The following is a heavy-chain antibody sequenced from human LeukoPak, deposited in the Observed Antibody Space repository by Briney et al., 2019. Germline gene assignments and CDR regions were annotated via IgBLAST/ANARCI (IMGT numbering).Heavy chain of an antibody. CDR2: INHSGST. D-gene: IGHD3-22*01. CDR3: ARAAYYYDSSGYYPLFYFDY. J-gene: IGHJ4*02. Sequence: SETLSLTCAVYGGSFSGYYWSWIRQPPGKGLEWIGEINHSGSTNYNPSLKSRVTISVDRSKNQFSLKLSSVTAADTAVYYCARAAYYYDSSGYYPLFYFDYWGQGTLVTVSS. V-gene: IGHV4-34*01. CDR1: GGSFSGYY.